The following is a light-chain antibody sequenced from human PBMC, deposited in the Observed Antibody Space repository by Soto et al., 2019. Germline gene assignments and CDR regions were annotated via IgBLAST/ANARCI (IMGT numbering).Light chain of an antibody. CDR2: EVS. CDR1: SSDVGGYNY. V-gene: IGLV2-14*01. Sequence: QSVLTQPASVSGSPGQSITISCTGTSSDVGGYNYVSWYQQHPGKAPKLMIYEVSNRPSGVSNRFSGSKSGNTASLTISGPPAGEGASYSWSPYTNSSTSSYVFGPGTKVTVL. J-gene: IGLJ1*01. CDR3: SPYTNSSTSSYV.